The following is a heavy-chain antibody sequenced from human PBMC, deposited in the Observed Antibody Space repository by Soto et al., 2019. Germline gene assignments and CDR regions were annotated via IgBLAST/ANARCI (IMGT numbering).Heavy chain of an antibody. D-gene: IGHD5-12*01. CDR3: ARSGSEVDV. CDR1: GFTFSNYW. V-gene: IGHV3-7*01. J-gene: IGHJ6*02. Sequence: EVQLVESGGGLVQPGGSLRLSCAVSGFTFSNYWMTWVRQAPGKGLEWVANIKEDGSEKHYVDSVKGRFTISRDNAENSLYLQRNSQRAEDTAVYYCARSGSEVDVWGQGTTVTVSS. CDR2: IKEDGSEK.